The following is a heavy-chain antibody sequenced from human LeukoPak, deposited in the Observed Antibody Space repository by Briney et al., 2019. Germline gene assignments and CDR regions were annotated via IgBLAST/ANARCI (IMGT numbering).Heavy chain of an antibody. D-gene: IGHD3-22*01. CDR1: GYTFTSYA. Sequence: EASVKVSCKASGYTFTSYAMNWVRQAPGQGLEWMGWINTKSGNPTYAQGFTGRFVFSLDTSVSTAYLQISNLKAEDTAVYYCARQKTDYYDSSGFYIFDYWGQGTLVTVSS. V-gene: IGHV7-4-1*02. CDR2: INTKSGNP. J-gene: IGHJ4*02. CDR3: ARQKTDYYDSSGFYIFDY.